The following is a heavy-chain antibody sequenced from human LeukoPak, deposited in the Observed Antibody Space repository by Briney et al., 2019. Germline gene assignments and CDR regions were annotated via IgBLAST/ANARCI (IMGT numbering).Heavy chain of an antibody. CDR2: ISYDGSNK. CDR1: GYTLSSYG. Sequence: GGSLRLSCAASGYTLSSYGMHWVRQAPGKGLEWVAVISYDGSNKYYADSVKGRFTISRDNSKNTLYLQMNSLRAEDTAVYYCAKDGDHSSGWYGEGFDPWGQGTLVTVSS. CDR3: AKDGDHSSGWYGEGFDP. D-gene: IGHD6-19*01. J-gene: IGHJ5*02. V-gene: IGHV3-30*18.